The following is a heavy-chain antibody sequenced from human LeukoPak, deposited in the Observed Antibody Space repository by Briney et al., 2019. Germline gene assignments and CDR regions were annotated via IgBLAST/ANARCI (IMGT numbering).Heavy chain of an antibody. D-gene: IGHD1-26*01. CDR3: AREPPEYSGSPGDYYQYGMDV. Sequence: PGGSLRLSCAASGFTVSSNYMSWVRQAPGKGLEWVSIIYSGGTTYYSDSVKGRFTISRDNSKNTLYLQMNSLRVEDTAVYYCAREPPEYSGSPGDYYQYGMDVWGQGTTVTVSS. CDR1: GFTVSSNY. J-gene: IGHJ6*02. V-gene: IGHV3-66*01. CDR2: IYSGGTT.